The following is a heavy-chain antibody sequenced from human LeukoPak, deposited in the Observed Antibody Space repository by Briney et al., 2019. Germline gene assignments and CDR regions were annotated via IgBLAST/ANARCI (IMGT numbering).Heavy chain of an antibody. J-gene: IGHJ6*01. CDR1: GYTFTSYA. D-gene: IGHD3-22*01. CDR2: INAGNGNT. CDR3: ARDKGSGYYPYYYGMDV. Sequence: VASVKVSCKASGYTFTSYAMHWVRQAPGQRLEWMGWINAGNGNTKYSQKFQGRVTITRDTSASTAYMELSSLRSEDTAVYYCARDKGSGYYPYYYGMDVWVQGTTVSVCS. V-gene: IGHV1-3*01.